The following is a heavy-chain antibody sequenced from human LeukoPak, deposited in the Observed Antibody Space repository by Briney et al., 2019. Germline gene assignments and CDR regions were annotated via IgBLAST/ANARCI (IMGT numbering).Heavy chain of an antibody. J-gene: IGHJ4*02. CDR3: ARGKRSYDS. V-gene: IGHV3-11*01. CDR2: ISGRSYSM. CDR1: GFTFSDYY. Sequence: GGSLRLSCVASGFTFSDYYMTWIRQTPGKGLEWLSYISGRSYSMYYAESVKGRFTISRDNSNNSLYLQLNFLRVEGTAIYYCARGKRSYDSWGQGTLVTVSS.